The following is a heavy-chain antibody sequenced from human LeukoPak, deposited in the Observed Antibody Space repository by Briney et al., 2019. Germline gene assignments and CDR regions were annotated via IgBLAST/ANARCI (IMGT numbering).Heavy chain of an antibody. V-gene: IGHV3-30*04. CDR2: ISYDGSNK. CDR3: AREYDNDYYFDY. J-gene: IGHJ4*02. CDR1: GFIFSNYA. D-gene: IGHD3-22*01. Sequence: GSLRRSCAASGFIFSNYAMYWVRQAPGKGLEWVAIISYDGSNKYYADSVKGRLTISRDNSKSTLYLQMNSLRAEDTAVYYCAREYDNDYYFDYWGQGTLVTVSS.